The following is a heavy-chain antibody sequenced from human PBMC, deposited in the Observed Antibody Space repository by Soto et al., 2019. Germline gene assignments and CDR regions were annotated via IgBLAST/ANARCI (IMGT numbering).Heavy chain of an antibody. J-gene: IGHJ3*02. CDR1: GGSISSGGYY. CDR3: ARYASQMTSNPDAFDI. Sequence: QVQLQESGPGLVKPSQTLSLTCTVSGGSISSGGYYWSWIRQHPGKGLEWIGYIYYSGSTYYNPSLKSRVTISVDTSKNQFSLKLSSVTAADTAVYYCARYASQMTSNPDAFDIWGQWTMVTVSS. D-gene: IGHD4-17*01. V-gene: IGHV4-31*03. CDR2: IYYSGST.